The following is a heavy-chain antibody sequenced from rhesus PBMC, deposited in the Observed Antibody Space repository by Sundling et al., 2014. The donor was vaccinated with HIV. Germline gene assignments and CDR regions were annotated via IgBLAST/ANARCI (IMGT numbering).Heavy chain of an antibody. Sequence: EVELVESGGGLVQPGGSLRLSCAVSEFTFSSYGMSWVRQAPGKGLEWVSSISGASSYIYYADSVKGRFTVSRDNAKNSLSLQMNNLRAEDTAVYHCVRELHCRGIYCFHYFDRWGQGVLVSVSS. CDR3: VRELHCRGIYCFHYFDR. V-gene: IGHV3-136*01. CDR2: ISGASSYI. CDR1: EFTFSSYG. J-gene: IGHJ4*01. D-gene: IGHD2-27*01.